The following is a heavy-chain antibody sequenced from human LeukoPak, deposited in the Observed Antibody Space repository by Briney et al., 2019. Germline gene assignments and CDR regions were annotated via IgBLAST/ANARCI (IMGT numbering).Heavy chain of an antibody. J-gene: IGHJ4*02. CDR2: IYSGGST. V-gene: IGHV3-53*04. CDR1: GFTVSSNY. D-gene: IGHD5-12*01. Sequence: PGGSLRLSCAASGFTVSSNYMSWVRQAPGKGLEWVSVIYSGGSTYYADSVKGRFTISRHNSKKTLYLQMNSLRAEDTAVYYCARDTGYSGYDYGYWGQGTLVTVSS. CDR3: ARDTGYSGYDYGY.